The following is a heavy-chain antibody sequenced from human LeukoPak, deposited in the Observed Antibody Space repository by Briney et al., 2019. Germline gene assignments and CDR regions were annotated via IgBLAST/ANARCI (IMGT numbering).Heavy chain of an antibody. V-gene: IGHV1-2*04. CDR3: ARDLGSSSSWSRGMDY. Sequence: VASVKVSCTASGYTFTSYAMNWVRQAPGQGLEWMGWINPNSGGTNYAQKFQGWVTMTRDTSISTAYMELSRLRSDDTAVYYCARDLGSSSSWSRGMDYWGQGTLVTVSS. D-gene: IGHD6-13*01. CDR2: INPNSGGT. CDR1: GYTFTSYA. J-gene: IGHJ4*02.